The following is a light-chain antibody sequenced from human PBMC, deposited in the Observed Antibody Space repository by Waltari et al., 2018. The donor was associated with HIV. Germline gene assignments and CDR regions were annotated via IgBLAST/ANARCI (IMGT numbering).Light chain of an antibody. CDR2: KDI. CDR3: QSTDSGGTHVV. J-gene: IGLJ2*01. CDR1: ALPMKY. Sequence: YELTQSPSMSVSPGQTARISCSGDALPMKYCFWYQQKPGRAPVLLIYKDIERPSWVPERFSASSSGTTVILTISGVQAEDEAVYYCQSTDSGGTHVVFGGGTKLTVL. V-gene: IGLV3-25*03.